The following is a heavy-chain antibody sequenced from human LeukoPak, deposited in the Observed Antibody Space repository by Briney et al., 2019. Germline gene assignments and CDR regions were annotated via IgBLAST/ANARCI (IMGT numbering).Heavy chain of an antibody. V-gene: IGHV3-33*03. CDR2: IWSDGITK. CDR3: ASAPVEMATAYYFDY. D-gene: IGHD5-24*01. J-gene: IGHJ4*02. CDR1: GFTFSSYG. Sequence: GGSLRLSCAASGFTFSSYGMHGVRQAPGKGLEWVAVIWSDGITKYYADSVKGRFTISRDNAKNTLYLQMKSLRAEDTAVYYCASAPVEMATAYYFDYWGQGTLVTVSS.